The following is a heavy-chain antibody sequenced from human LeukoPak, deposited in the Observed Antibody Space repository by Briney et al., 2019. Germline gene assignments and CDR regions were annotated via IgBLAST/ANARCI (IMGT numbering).Heavy chain of an antibody. Sequence: PSETLSLTCTVSSGSISSSSYYWGWIRQPPGQGLEWIGSIYYSGSTYYNPSLKSRVTISVDTSKNQFSLKLSSVTASDTAVYYCARSSRTGGFDYWGQGTLVTVSS. CDR1: SGSISSSSYY. J-gene: IGHJ4*02. D-gene: IGHD7-27*01. CDR3: ARSSRTGGFDY. CDR2: IYYSGST. V-gene: IGHV4-39*01.